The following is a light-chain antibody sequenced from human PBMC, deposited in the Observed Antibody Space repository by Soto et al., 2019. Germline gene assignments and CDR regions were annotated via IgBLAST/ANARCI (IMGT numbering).Light chain of an antibody. J-gene: IGLJ1*01. CDR2: DVS. Sequence: QSVLTQPASVYGSPGQSITISCTGTSSDVGGYNYVSWYQHHPGKDPKLLIYDVSNRPSGISNRFSGSKSDNTASLTISGLQPEDEADYYCSSYTTSNTRQIVFGTGTKVTVL. V-gene: IGLV2-14*03. CDR1: SSDVGGYNY. CDR3: SSYTTSNTRQIV.